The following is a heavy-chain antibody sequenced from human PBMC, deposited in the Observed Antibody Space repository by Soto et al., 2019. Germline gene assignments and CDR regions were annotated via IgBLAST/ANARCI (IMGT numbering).Heavy chain of an antibody. V-gene: IGHV3-21*01. CDR2: ISTSSSYI. D-gene: IGHD6-19*01. Sequence: EVQLVESGGGLVKPGGSLRLSCAASGFTFSSYSMNWVRQAPGKGLEWVSSISTSSSYIYYADPVKGRFTISRYNAKNSLCLQKNRLRAEDTAVYYCARDSSCWTPNPIYYFDYWGQGTLVTVSS. J-gene: IGHJ4*02. CDR1: GFTFSSYS. CDR3: ARDSSCWTPNPIYYFDY.